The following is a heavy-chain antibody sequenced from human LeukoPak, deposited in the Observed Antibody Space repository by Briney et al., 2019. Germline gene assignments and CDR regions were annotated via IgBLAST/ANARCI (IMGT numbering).Heavy chain of an antibody. CDR1: GYTFTSYY. D-gene: IGHD3-9*01. Sequence: GASVKFSCKASGYTFTSYYMHWVRQAPGQGLEWMGIINPNCGRTSYAQKFEGRVTMTRDTSTSTVYMELSSLRSEDTAVYYCARDPPYYDILTGYYSGSVAFDIWGQGTMVTVSS. CDR2: INPNCGRT. V-gene: IGHV1-46*01. J-gene: IGHJ3*02. CDR3: ARDPPYYDILTGYYSGSVAFDI.